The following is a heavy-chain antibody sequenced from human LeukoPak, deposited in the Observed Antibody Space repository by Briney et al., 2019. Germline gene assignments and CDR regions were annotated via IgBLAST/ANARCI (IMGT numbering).Heavy chain of an antibody. J-gene: IGHJ5*02. V-gene: IGHV4-39*01. CDR2: IYHSETT. Sequence: SETLSLTCSVSGGSISSSSDYWGWVRQPPGTGLEWIGSIYHSETTYYNPSLKSRVIISVDTSKNQFSLKLNSVTAADTAVYYCGRPNPDSSGYYGSFDPWGQGILVTVSS. CDR1: GGSISSSSDY. CDR3: GRPNPDSSGYYGSFDP. D-gene: IGHD3-22*01.